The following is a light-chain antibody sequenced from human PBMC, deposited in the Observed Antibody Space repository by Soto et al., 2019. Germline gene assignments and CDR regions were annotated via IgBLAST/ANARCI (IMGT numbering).Light chain of an antibody. J-gene: IGKJ1*01. V-gene: IGKV3-20*01. CDR3: QQYGSSPRT. CDR2: DAS. Sequence: ILLTQSPGTLSLSPGETATLSCRASENVASNYLAWYQQKPGQAPRLLIFDASSRATDIPDRFSGSGSGTDFTLTISRLEPEDFAVYYCQQYGSSPRTFGQGTKVDIK. CDR1: ENVASNY.